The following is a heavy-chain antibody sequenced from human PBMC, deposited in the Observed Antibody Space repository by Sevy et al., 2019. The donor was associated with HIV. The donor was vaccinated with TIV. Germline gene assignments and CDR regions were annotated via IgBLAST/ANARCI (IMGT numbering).Heavy chain of an antibody. J-gene: IGHJ4*02. D-gene: IGHD5-12*01. CDR2: INHSGST. CDR3: ASARGDSGYDFDY. CDR1: GGSFSGYY. V-gene: IGHV4-34*01. Sequence: SETLSLTCAVYGGSFSGYYWSWIRQPPGKGLEWIGEINHSGSTNYNPSLKSRVTISVDTSKNQFSLKLGSVTAADTAVYYCASARGDSGYDFDYWGQGTLVTVSS.